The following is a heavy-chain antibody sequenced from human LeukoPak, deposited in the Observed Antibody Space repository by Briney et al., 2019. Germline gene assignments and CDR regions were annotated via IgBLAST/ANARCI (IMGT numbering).Heavy chain of an antibody. J-gene: IGHJ3*02. V-gene: IGHV1-18*01. Sequence: GASVKVSCKASGYTFTIYGINWVRQAPGQGLEWMGWISPYNGNTNYAQKVQGRVTVTTDTSTSTAYMELRSLRSDDTAVYYCARVSYYYDTRGAGVFDIWGQGKMVTVS. CDR1: GYTFTIYG. D-gene: IGHD3-22*01. CDR2: ISPYNGNT. CDR3: ARVSYYYDTRGAGVFDI.